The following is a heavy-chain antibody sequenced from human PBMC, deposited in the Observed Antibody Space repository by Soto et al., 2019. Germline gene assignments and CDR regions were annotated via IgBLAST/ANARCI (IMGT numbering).Heavy chain of an antibody. J-gene: IGHJ5*02. CDR1: GGSISSGDYY. V-gene: IGHV4-30-4*01. CDR2: IYYSGST. Sequence: PSETLSLTCTVSGGSISSGDYYWSWIRQPPGKGLEWIGYIYYSGSTYYNPSLKSRVTISVDTSKNQFSLKLSSVTAADTAVYYCARGFEISQLALHPTLWFDPWGQGTLVTVSS. D-gene: IGHD6-13*01. CDR3: ARGFEISQLALHPTLWFDP.